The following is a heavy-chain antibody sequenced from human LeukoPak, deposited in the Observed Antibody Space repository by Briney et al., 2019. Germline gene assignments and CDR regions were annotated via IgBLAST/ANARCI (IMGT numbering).Heavy chain of an antibody. V-gene: IGHV4-59*01. CDR1: GGSISSYY. Sequence: PSETLSLTCTVSGGSISSYYWSWIRQPSGKGLEWIGYIYYSGSTNYNPSLKSRVTISVDTSKNQFSLKLSSVTAADTAVHYCARETSQKGAHYMDVWGKGTTVTISS. CDR2: IYYSGST. CDR3: ARETSQKGAHYMDV. J-gene: IGHJ6*03. D-gene: IGHD3-16*01.